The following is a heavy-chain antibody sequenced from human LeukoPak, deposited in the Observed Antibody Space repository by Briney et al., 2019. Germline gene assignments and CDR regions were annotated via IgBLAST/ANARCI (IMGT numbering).Heavy chain of an antibody. CDR1: GFTFSTYA. D-gene: IGHD6-19*01. CDR3: ARVFSGWYFYFDN. Sequence: GRSLRLSCAASGFTFSTYAMHWVRQAPGKGLVWVSRINSDGSSTTYADSVKGRFTISRDNAKNTLYLQMNSLRAEDTGVYFCARVFSGWYFYFDNWGQGTLVTVSS. J-gene: IGHJ4*02. CDR2: INSDGSST. V-gene: IGHV3-74*01.